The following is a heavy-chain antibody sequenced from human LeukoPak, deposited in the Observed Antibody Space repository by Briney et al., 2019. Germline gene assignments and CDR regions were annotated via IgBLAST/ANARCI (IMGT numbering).Heavy chain of an antibody. CDR3: ARVRALSHCSSTSCYPYGMDV. CDR1: GFTFSSYG. Sequence: GGSLRLSCAASGFTFSSYGMHWVRQAPGKGLEWVAVIWYDGSNKYYADSVKGRFTISRDNSKNTLYLQMNSLRAEDTAVYYCARVRALSHCSSTSCYPYGMDVWGQGTTVTVSS. J-gene: IGHJ6*02. V-gene: IGHV3-33*01. D-gene: IGHD2-2*01. CDR2: IWYDGSNK.